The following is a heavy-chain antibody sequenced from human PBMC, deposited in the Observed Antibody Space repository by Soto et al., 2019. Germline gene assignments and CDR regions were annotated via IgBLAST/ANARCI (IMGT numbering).Heavy chain of an antibody. D-gene: IGHD3-22*01. Sequence: SETLSLTCTVSGGSISSYYWSWIRQPPGKGLEWIGYIYYSGSTNYNPSLKSRVTISVDTSKNQFSLKLSSVTAADTAVYYCARAWYYYEEDWPNWLDPWGQGTLVTVSS. CDR1: GGSISSYY. V-gene: IGHV4-59*01. CDR3: ARAWYYYEEDWPNWLDP. J-gene: IGHJ5*02. CDR2: IYYSGST.